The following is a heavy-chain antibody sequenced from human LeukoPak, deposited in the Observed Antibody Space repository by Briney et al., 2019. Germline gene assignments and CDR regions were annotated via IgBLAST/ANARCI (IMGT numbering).Heavy chain of an antibody. CDR2: IRYDGSNK. CDR3: ARDMYDISGRADY. D-gene: IGHD3-22*01. CDR1: GFTFSSYG. J-gene: IGHJ4*02. Sequence: GGSLRLSCAASGFTFSSYGMHWVRQAPGKGLEWVAFIRYDGSNKYYADSVKGRFTISRDNSKNTLYLQMNSLRADDTAVYYCARDMYDISGRADYWGQGTLVTVSS. V-gene: IGHV3-30*02.